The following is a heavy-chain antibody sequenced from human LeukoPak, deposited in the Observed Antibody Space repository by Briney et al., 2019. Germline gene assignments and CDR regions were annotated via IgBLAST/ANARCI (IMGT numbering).Heavy chain of an antibody. CDR3: ARELRDKSSFYFDY. V-gene: IGHV4-4*07. Sequence: PSETLSLTCTVDAITFYHWNWVRLSAGPGLEWLGRVHTTTGTRYTRSSLWGRVTVSIYTTKNQFFLQLTSMTAADTAGYLCARELRDKSSFYFDYWGQGVPVTVSS. D-gene: IGHD3-10*01. CDR2: VHTTTGTR. CDR1: AITFYH. J-gene: IGHJ4*02.